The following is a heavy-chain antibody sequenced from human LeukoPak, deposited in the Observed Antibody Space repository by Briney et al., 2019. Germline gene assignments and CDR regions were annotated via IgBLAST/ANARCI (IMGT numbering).Heavy chain of an antibody. CDR1: GGTFSSYA. CDR2: IIPIFGTA. CDR3: ARDLLADTAMVTFGY. V-gene: IGHV1-69*13. D-gene: IGHD5-18*01. J-gene: IGHJ4*02. Sequence: SVKVSCKASGGTFSSYAISWVRQAPGRGLEWMGGIIPIFGTANYAQKFQGRVTITADESTSTAYMELSSLRSEDTAVYYCARDLLADTAMVTFGYWGQGTLVTVSS.